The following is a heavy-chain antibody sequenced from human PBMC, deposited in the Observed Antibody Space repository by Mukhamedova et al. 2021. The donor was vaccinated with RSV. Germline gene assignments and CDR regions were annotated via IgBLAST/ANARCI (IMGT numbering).Heavy chain of an antibody. V-gene: IGHV3-48*03. CDR2: ISISSSII. D-gene: IGHD3-3*01. CDR3: AGGVYYAFWSAFY. Sequence: WVRQAPGKGLEWISYISISSSIIYYADSVKGRFTISRDNAKNSLYLQMSSLRAEDTAVYYCAGGVYYAFWSAFYWGQGTLVTVSS. J-gene: IGHJ4*02.